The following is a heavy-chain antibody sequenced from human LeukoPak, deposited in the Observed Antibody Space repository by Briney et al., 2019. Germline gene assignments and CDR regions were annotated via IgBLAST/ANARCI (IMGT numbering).Heavy chain of an antibody. J-gene: IGHJ3*02. D-gene: IGHD3-22*01. Sequence: SETLSLTCTVSGGSISSYYWSWLRQPPGKGLEWIGYIYYSGSTNYNPSLKSRVTISVDTSKNQFSLKLSSVTAADTAVYYCARHQSDYYDSSGYHPADAFDIWGQGTMVTVSS. CDR3: ARHQSDYYDSSGYHPADAFDI. CDR1: GGSISSYY. CDR2: IYYSGST. V-gene: IGHV4-59*08.